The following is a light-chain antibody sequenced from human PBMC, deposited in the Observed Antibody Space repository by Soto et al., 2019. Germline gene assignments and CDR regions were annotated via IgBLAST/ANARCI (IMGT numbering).Light chain of an antibody. CDR2: AAS. CDR1: QGIGTD. Sequence: AIQMTQSPSSLSASVGDRVTITCRASQGIGTDLGWYQQKPGKAPKLLIYAASSLQSGVPSRFSGSGSGTDFTLTISSLQPEDFAAYYCLQDYNYPRTFGQGTKVEIK. V-gene: IGKV1-6*01. CDR3: LQDYNYPRT. J-gene: IGKJ1*01.